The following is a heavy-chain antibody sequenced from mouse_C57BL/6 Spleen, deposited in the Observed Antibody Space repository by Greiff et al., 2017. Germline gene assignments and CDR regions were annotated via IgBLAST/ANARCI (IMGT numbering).Heavy chain of an antibody. CDR1: GYTFTSYW. V-gene: IGHV1-5*01. D-gene: IGHD3-2*02. J-gene: IGHJ3*01. CDR3: TRDTAGYAFSY. Sequence: EVQLQQSGTVLARPGASVKMSCKTSGYTFTSYWMHWVKQRPGQGLEWIGAIYPGNSDTSYNQKFKGKAKLTAVTSASTAYMELSSLTKEDSAVYYMTRDTAGYAFSYWGQGTLVTVSA. CDR2: IYPGNSDT.